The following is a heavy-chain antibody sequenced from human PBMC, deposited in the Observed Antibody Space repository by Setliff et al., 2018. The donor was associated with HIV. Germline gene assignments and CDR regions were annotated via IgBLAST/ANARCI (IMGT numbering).Heavy chain of an antibody. CDR1: GGSFSGNY. D-gene: IGHD6-25*01. CDR2: IIGHSGGT. CDR3: ARDQRLLGIQPPYWYFDL. J-gene: IGHJ2*01. Sequence: SETLSLTCAVYGGSFSGNYWNWIRQPPGKGLEWIGEIIGHSGGTNYNPSLKSRVTISMDTSNNHFSLNLTSLTAADTAVYYCARDQRLLGIQPPYWYFDLWGRGTLVTVS. V-gene: IGHV4-34*12.